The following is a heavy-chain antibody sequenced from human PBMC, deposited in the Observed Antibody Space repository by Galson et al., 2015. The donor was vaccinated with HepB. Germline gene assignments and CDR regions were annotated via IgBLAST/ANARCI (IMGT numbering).Heavy chain of an antibody. J-gene: IGHJ4*02. CDR2: INTNTGNP. D-gene: IGHD3-22*01. CDR1: GYTFTSYA. V-gene: IGHV7-4-1*02. Sequence: SVKVSCKASGYTFTSYAMNWVRQAPGQGLEWMGWINTNTGNPTYAQGFTGRFVFSLDTSVSTAYLQISSLKAEDTAVYYCAREDGRDSSGYYYDPVSWGQGTLVTVSS. CDR3: AREDGRDSSGYYYDPVS.